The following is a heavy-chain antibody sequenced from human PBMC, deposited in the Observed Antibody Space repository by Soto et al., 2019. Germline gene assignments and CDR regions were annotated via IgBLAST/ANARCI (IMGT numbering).Heavy chain of an antibody. J-gene: IGHJ4*02. V-gene: IGHV3-33*01. CDR3: ARGSRGYSYGFIDY. CDR2: IWYDGSNK. Sequence: QVQLVESGGGVVRPGRSLRLSCAASGFTFSSYGMHWVRQAPGKGLEWVAVIWYDGSNKYYADSVKGRFTISRDNSKNTLYLQMKSLRAEDTAVYYCARGSRGYSYGFIDYWGQGTLVTVSS. CDR1: GFTFSSYG. D-gene: IGHD5-18*01.